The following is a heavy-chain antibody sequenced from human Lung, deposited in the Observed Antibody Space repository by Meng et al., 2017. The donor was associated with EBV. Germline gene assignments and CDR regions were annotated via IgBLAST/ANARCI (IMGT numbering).Heavy chain of an antibody. V-gene: IGHV4-34*01. CDR3: ARWPPCSGGSCYGNWFDP. CDR2: INHSGST. D-gene: IGHD2-15*01. J-gene: IGHJ5*02. CDR1: CGSFSGYD. Sequence: QVHLQQSVAVLVKPSETLSRTFAFYCGSFSGYDWSWIRQPPGKGLEWIGEINHSGSTNYNPSLKSRVTISVDTSKNQFSLKLSSVTAADTAVYYCARWPPCSGGSCYGNWFDPWGQGTLVTVSS.